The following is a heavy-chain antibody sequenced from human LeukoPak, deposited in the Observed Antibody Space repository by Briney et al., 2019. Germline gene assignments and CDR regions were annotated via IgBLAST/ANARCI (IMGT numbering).Heavy chain of an antibody. D-gene: IGHD4/OR15-4a*01. CDR1: GYTFTGYY. CDR2: INPNSGGT. CDR3: ARATWYGGNPSGGFDF. Sequence: ASVKVSCKASGYTFTGYYMHWVPQAPGQGLEWMGRINPNSGGTNYAQKFQGRVIMTRDTSISTAYMELSRLRSEDTALYFCARATWYGGNPSGGFDFWRQGRMVTVSS. J-gene: IGHJ3*01. V-gene: IGHV1-2*06.